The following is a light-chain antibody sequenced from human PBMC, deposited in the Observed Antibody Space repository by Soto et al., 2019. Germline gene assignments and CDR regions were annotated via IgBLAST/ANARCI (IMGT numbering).Light chain of an antibody. V-gene: IGKV3-15*01. J-gene: IGKJ1*01. Sequence: ETMMTQSPDTLSVSLGERATLSCRASQSLRSSLAWYQQKPGQAPRLLIYDASTRATGIPARFSGSGSGTDFTLTISGLQSEDFAVYYCQQYNNWPKTVGQGTKV. CDR2: DAS. CDR3: QQYNNWPKT. CDR1: QSLRSS.